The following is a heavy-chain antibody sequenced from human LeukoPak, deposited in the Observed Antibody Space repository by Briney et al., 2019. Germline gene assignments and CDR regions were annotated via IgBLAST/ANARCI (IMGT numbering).Heavy chain of an antibody. D-gene: IGHD3-22*01. V-gene: IGHV3-30-3*02. CDR3: AKDRKAYTSGFDT. CDR2: ISYDGSNK. CDR1: GFTFSSYA. Sequence: GGSLRLSCAASGFTFSSYAMHWVRQAPGKGLEWVAVISYDGSNKYYADSVKGRFTISRDNSKNTVFLQMNTLRVEDTAIYYCAKDRKAYTSGFDTWGQGTLVTVSS. J-gene: IGHJ4*02.